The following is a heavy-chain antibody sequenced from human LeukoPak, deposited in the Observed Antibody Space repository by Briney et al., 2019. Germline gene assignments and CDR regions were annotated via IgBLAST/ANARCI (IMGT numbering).Heavy chain of an antibody. V-gene: IGHV1-69*04. CDR2: IIPILGIA. J-gene: IGHJ6*03. CDR1: GGTFSSYA. CDR3: ASGMGYCSSTSCPQDYYYYMDV. D-gene: IGHD2-2*01. Sequence: SVKVSCKASGGTFSSYAISWVRQAPGQGLEWMGRIIPILGIANYAQKFQGRVTITADKSTSTAYMELSSLRSEDTAVYYCASGMGYCSSTSCPQDYYYYMDVWGKGTTVTVSS.